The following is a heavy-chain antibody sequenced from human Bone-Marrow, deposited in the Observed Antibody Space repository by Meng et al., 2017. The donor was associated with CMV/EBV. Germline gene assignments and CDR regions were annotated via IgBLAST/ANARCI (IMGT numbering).Heavy chain of an antibody. J-gene: IGHJ4*02. Sequence: GESLKISCAASGFTFSNYAMHWVRQAPGKGLEWVAFIRYDGSNKYYADSVKGRFTISRDNSKNTLYLQMNSLRAEDTAVYYCAKFVVVPAATDYWGQGTLVTVSS. V-gene: IGHV3-30*02. D-gene: IGHD2-2*01. CDR1: GFTFSNYA. CDR3: AKFVVVPAATDY. CDR2: IRYDGSNK.